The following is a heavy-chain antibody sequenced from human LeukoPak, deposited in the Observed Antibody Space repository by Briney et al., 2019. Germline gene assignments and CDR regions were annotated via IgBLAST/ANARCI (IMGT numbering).Heavy chain of an antibody. D-gene: IGHD1-26*01. V-gene: IGHV4-39*01. CDR3: ASRVGLGRDYFDY. CDR2: IYYSGST. Sequence: SETLSLTCTVSGGSISGSDYYWTWIRQPPGKGLDWIGSIYYSGSTFYNPSLKSRVTISVDTSKNQFSLNLISVTAADTAVYYCASRVGLGRDYFDYWGQGTLLTASS. CDR1: GGSISGSDYY. J-gene: IGHJ4*02.